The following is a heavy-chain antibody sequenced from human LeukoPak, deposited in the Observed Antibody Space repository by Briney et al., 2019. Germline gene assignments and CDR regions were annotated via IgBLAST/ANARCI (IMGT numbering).Heavy chain of an antibody. J-gene: IGHJ4*02. CDR2: ISPNSGAT. CDR3: ARDNCGSGNYFGY. V-gene: IGHV1-2*02. CDR1: GYTFTGYY. Sequence: ASVKVSCKASGYTFTGYYMHWVRQAPGQGLEWMGWISPNSGATNYVQKFQGRVTMTRDTSISTVYMELSRLKSDDTAVYYCARDNCGSGNYFGYWGQGTLVTISS. D-gene: IGHD3-10*01.